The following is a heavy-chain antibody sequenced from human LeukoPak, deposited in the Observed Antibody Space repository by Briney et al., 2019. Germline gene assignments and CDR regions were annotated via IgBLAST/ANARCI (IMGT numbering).Heavy chain of an antibody. J-gene: IGHJ3*02. CDR2: ISYSGST. Sequence: SETLSLTCTVSGGSISSHYWTWIRQSPGKGLEWIGYISYSGSTNYNPSLKSRVTLSVDTSKNQFSLKLSSVTAADTAVDYCARDPTTVTKGFDIWGQGTMVTVSS. V-gene: IGHV4-59*11. CDR1: GGSISSHY. CDR3: ARDPTTVTKGFDI. D-gene: IGHD4-17*01.